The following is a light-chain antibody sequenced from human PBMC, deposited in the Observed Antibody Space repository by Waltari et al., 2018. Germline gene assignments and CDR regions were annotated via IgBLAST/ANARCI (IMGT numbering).Light chain of an antibody. J-gene: IGKJ1*01. V-gene: IGKV1-5*03. Sequence: DIEMTQSPSTVSASVGDRVTITCRTSQRISRWLAWYQQKPGKAPKLLISKASTLESGVPSRFSVSGSGTEFTLTISNLQVDDFAIYFCQQYNSYSMWTFGQGTKVEIK. CDR1: QRISRW. CDR3: QQYNSYSMWT. CDR2: KAS.